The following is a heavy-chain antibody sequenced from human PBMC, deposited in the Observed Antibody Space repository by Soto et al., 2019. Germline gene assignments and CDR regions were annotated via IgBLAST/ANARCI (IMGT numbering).Heavy chain of an antibody. V-gene: IGHV3-7*04. CDR1: GLTFSSYW. CDR2: IKEDGTEI. CDR3: ARDGDGYNRVAFDI. J-gene: IGHJ3*02. D-gene: IGHD5-12*01. Sequence: EVQLVESGGGLVQPGGSLRLSCEASGLTFSSYWMSWVRQAPGKGLEWVAIIKEDGTEIYYVDSVKGRFTISRDNAKNSLYLQMNSLRAKDTAVYYCARDGDGYNRVAFDIWGQGTMVTVSS.